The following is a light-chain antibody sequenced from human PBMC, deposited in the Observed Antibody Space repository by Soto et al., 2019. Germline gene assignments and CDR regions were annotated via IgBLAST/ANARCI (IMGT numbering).Light chain of an antibody. V-gene: IGKV2-28*01. CDR1: QILLHSKGYNY. Sequence: DIVITQSPLSLPVPPGEPASISCRSSQILLHSKGYNYLAWYQQKPGQSPQLLIYGGSSRASGVPDRFSGSGSGTDFTLKISRVEAEDVGVYYCMQALETPRTFGQRTKVDIK. CDR3: MQALETPRT. J-gene: IGKJ1*01. CDR2: GGS.